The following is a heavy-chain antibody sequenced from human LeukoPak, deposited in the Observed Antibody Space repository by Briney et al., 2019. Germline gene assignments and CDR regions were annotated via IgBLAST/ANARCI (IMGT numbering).Heavy chain of an antibody. CDR2: VRYDGSNK. J-gene: IGHJ6*03. V-gene: IGHV3-30*02. CDR1: GFTFSSYG. CDR3: AKLVVPAAPGYYYYYYMDV. Sequence: PGGPLRLSCAASGFTFSSYGMHWVRQAPGKGLEWVAFVRYDGSNKYYADSVRGRFTISRDNSQNTLYLQMNSLRAEDTAVYYCAKLVVPAAPGYYYYYYMDVWGKGTTVTVSS. D-gene: IGHD2-2*01.